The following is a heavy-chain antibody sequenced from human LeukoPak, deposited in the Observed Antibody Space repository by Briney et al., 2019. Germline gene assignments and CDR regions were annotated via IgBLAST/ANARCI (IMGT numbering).Heavy chain of an antibody. CDR2: INPNSGGT. Sequence: ASVNVSCKASGYTFTGYYMHWVRQAPGQGLEWMGWINPNSGGTNYAQKFQGRVTMTRDTSISTAYMELSRLRSDDTAVYYCARWNYSDSSGLFDYRGRGTLVTVSS. CDR3: ARWNYSDSSGLFDY. J-gene: IGHJ4*02. V-gene: IGHV1-2*02. CDR1: GYTFTGYY. D-gene: IGHD3-22*01.